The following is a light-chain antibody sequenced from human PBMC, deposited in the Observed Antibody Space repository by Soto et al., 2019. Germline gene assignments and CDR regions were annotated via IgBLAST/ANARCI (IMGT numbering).Light chain of an antibody. J-gene: IGKJ5*01. V-gene: IGKV3-20*01. CDR1: ERLSSVY. CDR2: GAS. Sequence: EIVLTQSPGTLSLSPGERATLSCRASERLSSVYLAWYQQRPGQPPRLLFYGASNRATGIPDRFSGSGSGTDFTLIINRLEPEDVAIYYCQQYGGSPRIPFGQGTRLEIK. CDR3: QQYGGSPRIP.